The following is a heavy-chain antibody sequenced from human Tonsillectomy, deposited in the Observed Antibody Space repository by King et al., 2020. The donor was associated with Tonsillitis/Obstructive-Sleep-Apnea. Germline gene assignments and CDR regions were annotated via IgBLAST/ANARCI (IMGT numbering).Heavy chain of an antibody. J-gene: IGHJ2*01. CDR2: MKSKTEGGTT. Sequence: VQLVESGGGLVKPGGSLRLSCAASGFTFSNTWMNWVRQAPGKGLVLVGRMKSKTEGGTTEYAAPVKGRFTISSDDSKNTLYLQMNILKTEDTAVYYCTTDSWYFDLWGRGTLVTVS. CDR1: GFTFSNTW. CDR3: TTDSWYFDL. V-gene: IGHV3-15*07.